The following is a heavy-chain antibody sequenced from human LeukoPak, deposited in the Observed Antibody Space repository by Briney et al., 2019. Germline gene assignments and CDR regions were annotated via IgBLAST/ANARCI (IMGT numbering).Heavy chain of an antibody. V-gene: IGHV1-2*02. CDR3: VNSIVGATIDP. CDR2: INPYSGGT. Sequence: ASVKPSCKASGHTFTGYYMQWVTQAPGHRLGWMGWINPYSGGTIYAQKFQGRVTMTRATYITPGSLELSRLRSCDPGVCYCVNSIVGATIDPWGQGTLVTVSS. J-gene: IGHJ5*02. CDR1: GHTFTGYY. D-gene: IGHD1-26*01.